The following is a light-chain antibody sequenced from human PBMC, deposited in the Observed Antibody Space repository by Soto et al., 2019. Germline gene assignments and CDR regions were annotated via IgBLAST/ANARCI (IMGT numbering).Light chain of an antibody. CDR2: DAS. CDR3: QQSYSTPWT. J-gene: IGKJ1*01. CDR1: QSVIRY. V-gene: IGKV3-11*01. Sequence: ESVLTQAPATLSFSPGERATLACRASQSVIRYLAWYQQRPGQAPRLLIYDASYRATGIPARFCGSESGTDFTLTIRSLQPEGFATYNCQQSYSTPWTFGQGTKVDIK.